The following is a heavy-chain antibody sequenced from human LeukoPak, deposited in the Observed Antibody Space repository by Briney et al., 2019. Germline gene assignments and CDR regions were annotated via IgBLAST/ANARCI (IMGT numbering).Heavy chain of an antibody. CDR2: INHSRNT. V-gene: IGHV4-34*01. CDR3: ARRSSRYFGSRSYRKYYFDY. Sequence: SETLSLTCAVYGGSFSGYYWTWIRQPPGKGLEWVGEINHSRNTNYSPSLKSRATISVDTSKNQFSLTLSSVTAADTAVYYRARRSSRYFGSRSYRKYYFDYWGQGTLVIVSS. D-gene: IGHD3-10*01. CDR1: GGSFSGYY. J-gene: IGHJ4*02.